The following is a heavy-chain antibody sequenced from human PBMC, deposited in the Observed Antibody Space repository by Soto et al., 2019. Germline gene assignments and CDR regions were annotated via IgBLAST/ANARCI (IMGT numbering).Heavy chain of an antibody. V-gene: IGHV1-18*01. D-gene: IGHD3-10*01. Sequence: ASVKVSCKASGYTFTSYGISWVLQAPGQGLEWMGWISAYNGNTNYAQKLQGRVTMTTDTSTSTAYMELRSLRSDDTAVYYCARFRETTVWFGDPLAWGNWFDPWGQGTLVTVSS. CDR3: ARFRETTVWFGDPLAWGNWFDP. J-gene: IGHJ5*02. CDR1: GYTFTSYG. CDR2: ISAYNGNT.